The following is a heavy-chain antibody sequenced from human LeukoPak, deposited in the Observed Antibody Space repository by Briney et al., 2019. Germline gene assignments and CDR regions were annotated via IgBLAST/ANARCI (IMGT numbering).Heavy chain of an antibody. V-gene: IGHV3-30*18. Sequence: GWSLRLSCEASGFTFISFGMHWVRQAPGQGQEWQAFITHDGSNKYYADSVKGRFTISRDNSKNTLYLQMNSLRAEDAAVYYCAKDWDPGYYDSSGSYPDYWGQGTLVTVSS. J-gene: IGHJ4*02. D-gene: IGHD3-22*01. CDR1: GFTFISFG. CDR3: AKDWDPGYYDSSGSYPDY. CDR2: ITHDGSNK.